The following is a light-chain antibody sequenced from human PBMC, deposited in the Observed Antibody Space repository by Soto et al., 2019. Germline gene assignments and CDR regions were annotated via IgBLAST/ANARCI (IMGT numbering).Light chain of an antibody. CDR2: SAS. Sequence: EIVMTQSPATLSVSPGGRATLSCRASQSISDTLAWYQQKPGQAPRLLIYSASRRATGFPGRFSGSGSGTDFTLTISSLQSEDRAVYYCQQYNNWPWTFGQGTKVEIK. V-gene: IGKV3-15*01. J-gene: IGKJ1*01. CDR1: QSISDT. CDR3: QQYNNWPWT.